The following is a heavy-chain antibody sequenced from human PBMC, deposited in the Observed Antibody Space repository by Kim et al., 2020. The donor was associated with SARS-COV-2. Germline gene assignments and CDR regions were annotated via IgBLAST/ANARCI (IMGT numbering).Heavy chain of an antibody. CDR3: ARWCSSTSCFCDY. V-gene: IGHV4-31*02. Sequence: NPSLKSRVTISVDTSKNQFSLKLSSVTAAGTAVYYCARWCSSTSCFCDYWGQGTLVTVSS. J-gene: IGHJ4*02. D-gene: IGHD2-2*01.